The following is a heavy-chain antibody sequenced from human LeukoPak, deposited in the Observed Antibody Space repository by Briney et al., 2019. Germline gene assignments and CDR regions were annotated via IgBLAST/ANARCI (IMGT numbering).Heavy chain of an antibody. Sequence: SETLSLTCAVYGGSFSGYYWSWVRQPPGKGLEWIGEINHSGSTNYNPSLKSRVTISVDTSKNQFSLKLSSVTAADTAVYYCARARRGSYYPLDYWGQGTLVTVSS. CDR2: INHSGST. CDR3: ARARRGSYYPLDY. J-gene: IGHJ4*02. D-gene: IGHD1-26*01. V-gene: IGHV4-34*01. CDR1: GGSFSGYY.